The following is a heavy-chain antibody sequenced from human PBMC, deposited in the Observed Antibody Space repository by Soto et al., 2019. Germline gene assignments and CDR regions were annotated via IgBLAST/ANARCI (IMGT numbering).Heavy chain of an antibody. D-gene: IGHD2-2*03. J-gene: IGHJ4*02. CDR1: GFNFSNYA. Sequence: GGSLRLSCEASGFNFSNYAMNWVRQAPGKELEWVSAVSGTGGSTYYADSVKGRFTISRDNSKNTVYLQMNSLRAEDTAIYYCAKDDRGARKSGYYYFDYWGQGTLVTVSS. CDR2: VSGTGGST. V-gene: IGHV3-23*01. CDR3: AKDDRGARKSGYYYFDY.